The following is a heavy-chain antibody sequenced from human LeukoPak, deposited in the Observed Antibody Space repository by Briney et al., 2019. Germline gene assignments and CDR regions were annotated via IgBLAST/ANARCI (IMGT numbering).Heavy chain of an antibody. Sequence: SETLSLTCTVSGGSISGGGYYWSWIRQHPGKGLEWIGYIYYSGSTYYNPSLKSRVTISVDTSKNQFSLKLSSVTAADTAVYYCARGDQLWATFDYWGQGTLVTVSS. J-gene: IGHJ4*02. V-gene: IGHV4-31*03. CDR2: IYYSGST. CDR3: ARGDQLWATFDY. D-gene: IGHD5-18*01. CDR1: GGSISGGGYY.